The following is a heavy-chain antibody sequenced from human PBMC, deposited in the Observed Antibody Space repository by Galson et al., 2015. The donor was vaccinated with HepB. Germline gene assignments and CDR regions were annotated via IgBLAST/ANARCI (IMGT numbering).Heavy chain of an antibody. CDR1: GFTFSSYA. D-gene: IGHD2-15*01. Sequence: SLRLSCAASGFTFSSYAMSWVRQAPGKGLEWVSAISGSGGSTYYADSVKGRSTISRDNSKNTLYLQMKSLRAEDTAVYYCATRYCSGGSCYYYGMDVWGQGTTVTVSS. CDR3: ATRYCSGGSCYYYGMDV. J-gene: IGHJ6*02. V-gene: IGHV3-23*01. CDR2: ISGSGGST.